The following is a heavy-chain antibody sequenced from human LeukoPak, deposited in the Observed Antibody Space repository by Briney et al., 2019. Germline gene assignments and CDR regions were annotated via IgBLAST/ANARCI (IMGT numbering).Heavy chain of an antibody. V-gene: IGHV4-34*01. CDR3: ARGRPSNDFWSGYYGAGTYFDY. CDR2: INHSGIT. CDR1: GGSCSGYY. D-gene: IGHD3-3*01. J-gene: IGHJ4*02. Sequence: SETLSLTCAVYGGSCSGYYWSWIRQPPGKGREWIGEINHSGITNYNPSLKSRVTISVDTSKNQFSLKLSSVTAADTAVYYCARGRPSNDFWSGYYGAGTYFDYWGQGTLVTVSS.